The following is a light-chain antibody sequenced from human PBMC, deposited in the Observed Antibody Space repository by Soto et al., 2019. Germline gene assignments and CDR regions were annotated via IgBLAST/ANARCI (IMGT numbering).Light chain of an antibody. Sequence: QSALTQPPSVSGSPGQSITISCTGTSSDVGDYNYVSWYQQHPGKAPKLIIYGVSNPPSGISNRFSGSKSGNTASLTISGLQAEDEADYYCSSYTSTNTLVFGGGTKLTVL. CDR2: GVS. CDR3: SSYTSTNTLV. V-gene: IGLV2-14*01. CDR1: SSDVGDYNY. J-gene: IGLJ2*01.